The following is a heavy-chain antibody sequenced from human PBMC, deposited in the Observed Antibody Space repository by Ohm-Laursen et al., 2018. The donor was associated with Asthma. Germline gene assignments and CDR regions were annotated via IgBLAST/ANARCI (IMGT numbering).Heavy chain of an antibody. Sequence: SSVKVSCKTSGGTFSSYAISWVRQAPGQGLEWMGGIIPIFGTANYAQKFQGRVTITADESTSTAYMELSSLRSEDTAVYYCARDPRGYSYGADAFDIWGQGTMVTVSS. J-gene: IGHJ3*02. D-gene: IGHD5-18*01. CDR1: GGTFSSYA. CDR2: IIPIFGTA. CDR3: ARDPRGYSYGADAFDI. V-gene: IGHV1-69*01.